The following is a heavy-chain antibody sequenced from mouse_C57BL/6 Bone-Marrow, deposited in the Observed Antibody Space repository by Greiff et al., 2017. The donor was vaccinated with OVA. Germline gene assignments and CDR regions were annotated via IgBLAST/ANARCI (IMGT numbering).Heavy chain of an antibody. Sequence: VQLQQPGAELVKPGASVKLSCKASGYTFTSYWMHWVKQRPGRGLEWIGRIAPNSGGTKYNEKFKSKATLTVDKPSSTAYMQLSSLTSEDSAVYYCARPIYYYGSSPYFDYWGQGTTLTVSS. CDR1: GYTFTSYW. CDR2: IAPNSGGT. CDR3: ARPIYYYGSSPYFDY. D-gene: IGHD1-1*01. V-gene: IGHV1-72*01. J-gene: IGHJ2*01.